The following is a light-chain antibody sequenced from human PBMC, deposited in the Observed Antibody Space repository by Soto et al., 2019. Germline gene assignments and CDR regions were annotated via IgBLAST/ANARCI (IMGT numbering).Light chain of an antibody. CDR1: TSNIGSNT. Sequence: QSVLTQPPSASGTPGQTVTISCSGSTSNIGSNTVNWYHQVPGTAPKLLIYTNNLRPSGVPDRFSASVSGTSASLAISHLQSEDEGDFYCAAWDGALNGVVFGGRTKLTVL. CDR3: AAWDGALNGVV. V-gene: IGLV1-44*01. J-gene: IGLJ3*02. CDR2: TNN.